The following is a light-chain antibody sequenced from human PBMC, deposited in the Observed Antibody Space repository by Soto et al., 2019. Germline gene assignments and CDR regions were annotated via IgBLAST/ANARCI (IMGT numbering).Light chain of an antibody. Sequence: DIQLTQSPSSLSASVGDRATITCRTRQTINNLLNWYQQRTGKDPKLLIYVTSTLQGGVPPRFSGRGSGTNFDLTISSVQPKDFAIYYCQQSYSTPRFCFGPGTKLDI. CDR1: QTINNL. CDR2: VTS. V-gene: IGKV1-39*01. CDR3: QQSYSTPRFC. J-gene: IGKJ3*01.